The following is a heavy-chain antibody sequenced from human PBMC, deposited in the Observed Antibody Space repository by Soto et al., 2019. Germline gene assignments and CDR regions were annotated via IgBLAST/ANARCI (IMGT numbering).Heavy chain of an antibody. CDR2: IYPGDSDT. D-gene: IGHD1-1*01. CDR3: SRTTGVFSYYGMDI. CDR1: GYTFTNHW. V-gene: IGHV5-51*01. J-gene: IGHJ6*02. Sequence: GESLKISCKGSGYTFTNHWIGWVRQMPGKGLEWMGIIYPGDSDTRYSPSFQGQVTISADKSISTAYLQWSSLKASDTSMYYCSRTTGVFSYYGMDIWGQGTTVTVSS.